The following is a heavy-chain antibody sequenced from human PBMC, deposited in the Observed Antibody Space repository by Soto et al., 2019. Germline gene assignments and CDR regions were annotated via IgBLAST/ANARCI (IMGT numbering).Heavy chain of an antibody. J-gene: IGHJ4*02. Sequence: SETLSLTCTVSGASITYGGYSWSWIRQTPGKGLEWIGYINHLETTFYNPSFESRLTLSIDRAKNQFSLNLNSMSAADRAVYFCARGGGSDSFDYWGQGILVTSPQ. D-gene: IGHD1-26*01. V-gene: IGHV4-30-2*01. CDR3: ARGGGSDSFDY. CDR1: GASITYGGYS. CDR2: INHLETT.